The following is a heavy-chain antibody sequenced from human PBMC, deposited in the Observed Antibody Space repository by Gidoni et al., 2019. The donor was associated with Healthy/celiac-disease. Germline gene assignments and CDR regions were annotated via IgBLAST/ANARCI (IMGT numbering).Heavy chain of an antibody. CDR1: GGSISSYS. V-gene: IGHV4-59*08. D-gene: IGHD6-13*01. CDR3: ERHGAGYFDY. Sequence: QVQLPESGPGLVKPSETLSPTSTLSGGSISSYSWSWIRQPPGKGLEWIGDNYYSGSTNYNPSIKSRGNISVDTNKNQFYLRLNSGTAAGTAVYCCERHGAGYFDYWGQGTLVTVSS. CDR2: NYYSGST. J-gene: IGHJ4*02.